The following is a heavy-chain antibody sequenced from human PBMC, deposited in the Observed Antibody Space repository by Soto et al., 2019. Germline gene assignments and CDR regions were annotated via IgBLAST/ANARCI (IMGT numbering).Heavy chain of an antibody. J-gene: IGHJ4*02. V-gene: IGHV1-18*01. CDR2: ISAYNGNT. D-gene: IGHD3-22*01. Sequence: ASVKVSCKASGYTFTSYGISWVRQAPGQGLEWMGWISAYNGNTNYAQKLQGRVTMTTDTSTSTAYMELRSLRSDDTAVYYCARTPAEDYDSSGYYWFDYWGQGTLVTVSS. CDR1: GYTFTSYG. CDR3: ARTPAEDYDSSGYYWFDY.